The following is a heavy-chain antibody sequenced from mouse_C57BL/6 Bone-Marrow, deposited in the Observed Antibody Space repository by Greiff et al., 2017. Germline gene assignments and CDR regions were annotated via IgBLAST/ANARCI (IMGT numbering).Heavy chain of an antibody. Sequence: EVQLVESGPGLVKPSQSLSLTCSVTGYSITSGYYWNWIRQFPGNKLEWMGYISYDGSNNYNPSLKNRISITRDTSKNQFFLKLNSVTTEDTATYYCASPYYSNYVTWYFDVWGTGTTVTVSS. CDR1: GYSITSGYY. J-gene: IGHJ1*03. CDR2: ISYDGSN. CDR3: ASPYYSNYVTWYFDV. D-gene: IGHD2-5*01. V-gene: IGHV3-6*01.